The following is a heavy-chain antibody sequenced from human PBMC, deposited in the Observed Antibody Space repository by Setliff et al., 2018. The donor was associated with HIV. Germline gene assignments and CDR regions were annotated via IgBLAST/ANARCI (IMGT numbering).Heavy chain of an antibody. V-gene: IGHV3-48*03. Sequence: GESLKISCAASGFTLSYYSMNWVRQAPGKGLEWISYISTSGSTIYYADSVKGRFTISRDNAKNSLYLQMNSLRSEDTAVYYCVKWNYPNSWGQGTLVTVSS. CDR2: ISTSGSTI. CDR3: VKWNYPNS. J-gene: IGHJ4*02. D-gene: IGHD1-7*01. CDR1: GFTLSYYS.